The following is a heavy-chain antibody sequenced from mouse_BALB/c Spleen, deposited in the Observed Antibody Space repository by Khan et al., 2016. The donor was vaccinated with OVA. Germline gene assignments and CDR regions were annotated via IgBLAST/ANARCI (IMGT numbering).Heavy chain of an antibody. V-gene: IGHV2-6-1*01. D-gene: IGHD2-10*01. CDR2: IWSDGSA. Sequence: QVQLKESGPGLVAPSQSLSITCTISGFSLTNYGVHWVRQPPGEGLEWLVVIWSDGSATYNSALKSRLSISKDNSKNQVFLKMNSLQTDDTAMYYCARQPYYHYYIMDYWGQGTSVTVSS. CDR1: GFSLTNYG. J-gene: IGHJ4*01. CDR3: ARQPYYHYYIMDY.